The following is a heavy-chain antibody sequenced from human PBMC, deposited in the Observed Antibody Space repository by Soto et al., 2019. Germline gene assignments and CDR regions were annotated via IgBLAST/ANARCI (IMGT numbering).Heavy chain of an antibody. CDR1: GYTFTGYY. V-gene: IGHV1-18*04. J-gene: IGHJ4*02. Sequence: GASVKVSCKTSGYTFTGYYMHWVRQAPGQGLEWMGWINLNNGDTNYAQKLQGRVTMTTDTSTSTAYMELRSLRSDDTAVYYCARYCSSTSCDHYFDYWGQGTLVTVSS. D-gene: IGHD2-2*01. CDR2: INLNNGDT. CDR3: ARYCSSTSCDHYFDY.